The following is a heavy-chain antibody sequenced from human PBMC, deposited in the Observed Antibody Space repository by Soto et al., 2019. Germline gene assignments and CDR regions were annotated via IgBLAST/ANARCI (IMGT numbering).Heavy chain of an antibody. V-gene: IGHV3-72*01. CDR1: GLTFSDRY. Sequence: GGSLRLSCAASGLTFSDRYMDWVRQAPGKGLEWVGRIRKKTNSYTTECAASVKGRFIISRDDSTNSLYLQMSSLKTEDTAVYYCTTVTTVDYYFDYWGQGTLVTVAS. J-gene: IGHJ4*02. D-gene: IGHD4-17*01. CDR2: IRKKTNSYTT. CDR3: TTVTTVDYYFDY.